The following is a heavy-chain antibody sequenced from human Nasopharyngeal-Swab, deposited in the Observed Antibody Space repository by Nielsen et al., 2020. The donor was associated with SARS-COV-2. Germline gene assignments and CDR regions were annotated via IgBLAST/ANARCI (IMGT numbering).Heavy chain of an antibody. CDR2: ISYDGSNK. Sequence: GGSLRLSCAASGFTFSSYGMHWVRQAPGKGLEWVAVISYDGSNKYYADSVKGRFTIPRDNSKNTLYLQMNSLRAEDTAVYYCAKVFDSAWATGAFDIWGQGTMVTVSS. D-gene: IGHD1-26*01. CDR1: GFTFSSYG. J-gene: IGHJ3*02. CDR3: AKVFDSAWATGAFDI. V-gene: IGHV3-30*18.